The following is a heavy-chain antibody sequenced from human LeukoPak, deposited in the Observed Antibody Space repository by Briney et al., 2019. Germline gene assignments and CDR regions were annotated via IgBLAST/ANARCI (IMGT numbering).Heavy chain of an antibody. V-gene: IGHV4-30-2*01. CDR3: ARGSLVPAAITPWFDP. CDR2: IYHSGST. J-gene: IGHJ5*02. D-gene: IGHD2-2*02. Sequence: SQTLSLTCAVSGGSISSGGYSWSWIRQPPGKGLEWIGYIYHSGSTYYNPSLKSRVTISVDRSKNQFSLKLSSVTAADTAVYYCARGSLVPAAITPWFDPWGQGTLVTVSS. CDR1: GGSISSGGYS.